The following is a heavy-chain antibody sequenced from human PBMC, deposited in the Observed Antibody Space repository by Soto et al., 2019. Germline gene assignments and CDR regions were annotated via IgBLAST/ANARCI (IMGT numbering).Heavy chain of an antibody. V-gene: IGHV3-23*01. CDR3: AKGRDTSAAPTRPFDY. D-gene: IGHD2-15*01. CDR1: GFTFSSYG. J-gene: IGHJ4*02. Sequence: GGSLRLSCTVSGFTFSSYGMSWVRQAPGKGLEWVSAISGSGDSTYYADLVKGRFTISSDNSENTLSLQMNSLRAEDTAVYYCAKGRDTSAAPTRPFDYWGQGALVTVSS. CDR2: ISGSGDST.